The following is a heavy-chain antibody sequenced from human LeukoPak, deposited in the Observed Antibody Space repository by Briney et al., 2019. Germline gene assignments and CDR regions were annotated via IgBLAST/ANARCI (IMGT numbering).Heavy chain of an antibody. J-gene: IGHJ4*02. CDR3: VNGYTYGQY. Sequence: GGSLRLSCAASGFSFSSYAMNWVRQAPGKGLEWVSTISGSGDNTYYADSVKGRFTISRDNAKNTLYLQMNSLRAEDTAVYFCVNGYTYGQYWGQGTLVTVSS. D-gene: IGHD5-18*01. CDR2: ISGSGDNT. V-gene: IGHV3-23*01. CDR1: GFSFSSYA.